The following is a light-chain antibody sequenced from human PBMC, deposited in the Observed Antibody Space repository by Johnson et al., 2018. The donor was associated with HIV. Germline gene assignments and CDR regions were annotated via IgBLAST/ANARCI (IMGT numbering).Light chain of an antibody. CDR2: ENN. V-gene: IGLV1-51*02. J-gene: IGLJ1*01. CDR1: SSNIGNNY. CDR3: ATWDRSLSAGGV. Sequence: QSVLTQPPSVSAAPGQKVTISCSGSSSNIGNNYVSWYQQLPGTAPKLLIYENNKRPSGIPDRFSGSKSGTSATLGITGLQTGDEADYYCATWDRSLSAGGVFGTVTKVTFL.